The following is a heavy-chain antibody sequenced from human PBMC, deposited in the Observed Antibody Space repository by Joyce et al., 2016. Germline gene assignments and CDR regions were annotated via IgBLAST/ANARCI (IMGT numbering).Heavy chain of an antibody. CDR1: GFTFRNYW. D-gene: IGHD1-26*01. J-gene: IGHJ4*02. CDR3: ARSLYSGGPQDY. Sequence: EVQLVESGGGVVQHGGSLRLSCEASGFTFRNYWRHWVRKAPGKGLMWISRISSDGSATNYADSVTGRFTRSRDNAENALYLQITSLRYGDTTVYHCARSLYSGGPQDYWGQETLVTVSS. CDR2: ISSDGSAT. V-gene: IGHV3-74*01.